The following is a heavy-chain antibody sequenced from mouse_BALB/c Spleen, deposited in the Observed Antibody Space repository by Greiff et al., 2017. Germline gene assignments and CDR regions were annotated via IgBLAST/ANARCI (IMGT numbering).Heavy chain of an antibody. V-gene: IGHV1-18*01. Sequence: EVQLVESGPELVKPGASVKIPCKASGYTFTDYNMDWVKQSHGKSLEWIGDINPNNGGTIYNQKFKGKATLTVDKSSSTAYMELRSLTSEDTAVYYCARYGSSYDYFDYWGQGTTLTVSS. CDR3: ARYGSSYDYFDY. D-gene: IGHD1-1*01. CDR2: INPNNGGT. J-gene: IGHJ2*01. CDR1: GYTFTDYN.